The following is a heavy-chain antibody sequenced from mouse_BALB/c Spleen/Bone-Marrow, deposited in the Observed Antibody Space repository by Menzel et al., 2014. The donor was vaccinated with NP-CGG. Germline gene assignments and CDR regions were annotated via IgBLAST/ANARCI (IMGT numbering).Heavy chain of an antibody. J-gene: IGHJ2*01. D-gene: IGHD2-1*01. Sequence: QVQLQQSGPELVRPGTSVKVSCKASGYAFTNYLMEWIKQRPGQGLEWIGEINLGCGGTNYNEKFKGKATLTAEKSSSTACMQLSSLTSDDSAVYFCARRSYYAMGYWGQGTTLTVSS. CDR2: INLGCGGT. CDR1: GYAFTNYL. CDR3: ARRSYYAMGY. V-gene: IGHV1-54*01.